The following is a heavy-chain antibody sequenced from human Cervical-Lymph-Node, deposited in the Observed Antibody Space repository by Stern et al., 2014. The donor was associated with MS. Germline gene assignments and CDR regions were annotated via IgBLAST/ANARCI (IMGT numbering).Heavy chain of an antibody. CDR2: INPNSGAT. CDR1: GYTFTDFF. D-gene: IGHD3-10*01. V-gene: IGHV1-2*04. Sequence: VQLVQSGAEVKKPGASVKVSCKGSGYTFTDFFIHWGRQAPGQGLEWMGWINPNSGATKYALKFEGWVTMTRDMSINTAYMDLGRLKSGDTAVYYCATGGLTFGSGSFYGMDVWGQGTAVTVSS. CDR3: ATGGLTFGSGSFYGMDV. J-gene: IGHJ6*02.